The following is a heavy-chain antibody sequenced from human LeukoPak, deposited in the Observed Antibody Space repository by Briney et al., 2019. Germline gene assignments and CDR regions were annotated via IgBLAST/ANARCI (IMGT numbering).Heavy chain of an antibody. V-gene: IGHV5-51*01. CDR3: ARSASRYFDWFDY. J-gene: IGHJ4*02. Sequence: GESLKISCKGSGYTFINYWIGWVRQMPGKGLEWMGIIYPGDSDIRYSPSFQGQVTISADKSISTAYLQWSSLKASDTAIYYCARSASRYFDWFDYWGQGTLVTVSS. CDR1: GYTFINYW. CDR2: IYPGDSDI. D-gene: IGHD3-9*01.